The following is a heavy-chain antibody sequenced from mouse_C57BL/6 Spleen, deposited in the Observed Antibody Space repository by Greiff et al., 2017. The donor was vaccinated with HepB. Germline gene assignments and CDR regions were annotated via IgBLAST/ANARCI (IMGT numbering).Heavy chain of an antibody. CDR1: GFTFSSYA. D-gene: IGHD1-1*01. J-gene: IGHJ3*01. CDR3: ARVDYYGSSAWFAY. V-gene: IGHV5-4*03. CDR2: ISDGGSYT. Sequence: EVMLVESGGGLVKPGGSLKLSCAASGFTFSSYAMSWVRQTPEKRLEWVATISDGGSYTYYPDNVKGRSTISRDNAKNNLYLQMSHLKSEDTAMYYCARVDYYGSSAWFAYWGQGTLVTVSA.